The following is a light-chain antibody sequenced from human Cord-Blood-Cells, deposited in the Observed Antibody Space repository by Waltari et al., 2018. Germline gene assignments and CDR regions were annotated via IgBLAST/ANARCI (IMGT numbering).Light chain of an antibody. CDR1: QSVSSSY. J-gene: IGKJ2*01. CDR3: QQYGSSPYT. Sequence: EIVLTQSPGTLSLSPGERATLSCRASQSVSSSYLAWYQQKPGQAPRLLIYGASSRATGIPDRFSGSGSGTDFTLTISRLEPGDFVVYYCQQYGSSPYTFGQGTKLEIK. CDR2: GAS. V-gene: IGKV3-20*01.